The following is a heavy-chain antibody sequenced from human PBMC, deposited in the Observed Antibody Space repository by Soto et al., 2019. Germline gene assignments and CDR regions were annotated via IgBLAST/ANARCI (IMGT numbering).Heavy chain of an antibody. CDR1: GYKFTNYW. CDR2: IDPSDSYI. D-gene: IGHD1-1*01. CDR3: AIVTAETAYHYFDF. J-gene: IGHJ4*02. Sequence: GGSLKISSKGSGYKFTNYWVSWVRQTPGKGLEWMGRIDPSDSYINYSPSFRGHVTISIDESISTAHLQWSSLKASDTATYYCAIVTAETAYHYFDFWGQGTLVTVSS. V-gene: IGHV5-10-1*01.